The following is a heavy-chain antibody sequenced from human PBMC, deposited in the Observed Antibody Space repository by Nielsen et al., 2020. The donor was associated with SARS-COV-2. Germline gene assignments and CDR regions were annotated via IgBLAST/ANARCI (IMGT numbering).Heavy chain of an antibody. CDR1: GYTFTSYY. CDR2: INPSGGST. CDR3: ARDPLIGYSSGWYDY. V-gene: IGHV1-46*01. J-gene: IGHJ4*02. Sequence: ASVKVSCKASGYTFTSYYMHWVRQAPGQGLEWMGIINPSGGSTSYAQKFQGRVTMTRDTSTSTVYMELSSLRSEDTAVYYCARDPLIGYSSGWYDYWGQGTLVTVSS. D-gene: IGHD6-19*01.